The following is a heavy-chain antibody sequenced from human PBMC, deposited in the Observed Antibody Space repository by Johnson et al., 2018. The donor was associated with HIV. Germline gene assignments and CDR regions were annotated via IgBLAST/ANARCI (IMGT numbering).Heavy chain of an antibody. D-gene: IGHD4-17*01. CDR1: GFTFSSYV. CDR2: ISSKGGST. J-gene: IGHJ3*02. Sequence: VQLVESGGGLVQPGGSLRLSCAASGFTFSSYVMHWVRQAPGKGLAYVSGISSKGGSTYYANSVKGRFTISRDNSKNTLYLQMGSLRAEDMAVYYCARARTTVTILDAFDIWGQGTIVTVSS. V-gene: IGHV3-64*01. CDR3: ARARTTVTILDAFDI.